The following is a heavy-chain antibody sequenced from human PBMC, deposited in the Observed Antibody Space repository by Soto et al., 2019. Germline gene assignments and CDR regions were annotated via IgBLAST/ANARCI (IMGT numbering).Heavy chain of an antibody. J-gene: IGHJ3*02. D-gene: IGHD5-12*01. V-gene: IGHV4-34*01. CDR3: ARDYDGDDAFDI. CDR2: INHRGQS. Sequence: PSETLSLTCAVSGGSVSDNSWIWIRQPPGKGLEWIGEINHRGQSNYNPSLKSRVTISVDTSKNQFSLKLSSVTAADTAVYHCARDYDGDDAFDIWGQGTMVTVSS. CDR1: GGSVSDNS.